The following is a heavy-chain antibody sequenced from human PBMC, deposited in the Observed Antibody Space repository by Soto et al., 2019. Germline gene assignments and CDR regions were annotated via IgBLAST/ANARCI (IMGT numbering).Heavy chain of an antibody. D-gene: IGHD5-18*01. Sequence: QITLKESGPTLVKPTQTLTLTCTFSGFSLSTSGVGVGWIRQPPGKALEWLALIYWNDDKRYSPSLKSRLTITKDTSKNQVVLTMTNMDPVDTATYYCAHRILDTALLGFDYWGQGTLVTVSS. J-gene: IGHJ4*02. CDR2: IYWNDDK. CDR1: GFSLSTSGVG. CDR3: AHRILDTALLGFDY. V-gene: IGHV2-5*01.